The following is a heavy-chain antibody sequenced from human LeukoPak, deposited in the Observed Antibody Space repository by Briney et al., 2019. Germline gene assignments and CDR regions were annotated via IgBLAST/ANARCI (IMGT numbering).Heavy chain of an antibody. CDR2: INPTSGGT. CDR3: ARLRQWLVAYYFDY. D-gene: IGHD6-19*01. V-gene: IGHV1-2*02. CDR1: GYTFTGYY. Sequence: RVASVKVSCKASGYTFTGYYMHWVRQAPGQGLEWMGWINPTSGGTNYAQTFQGRVTLTRDTSISTAYMELSRLRSDDTAVYYCARLRQWLVAYYFDYWGQGTLVTVSS. J-gene: IGHJ4*02.